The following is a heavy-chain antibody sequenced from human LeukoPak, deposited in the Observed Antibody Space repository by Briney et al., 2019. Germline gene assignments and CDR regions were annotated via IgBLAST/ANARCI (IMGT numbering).Heavy chain of an antibody. CDR1: GGSISSYY. V-gene: IGHV4-59*01. J-gene: IGHJ4*02. Sequence: SETLSLTCTVSGGSISSYYWSWVRQPPGKGLEWIGYIYYSGSTNYNPSLKSRVTISVDTSKNQFSLKLSSVTAADTAAYYCTRFTRYSYGYGFDYWGQGTLVTVSS. CDR2: IYYSGST. D-gene: IGHD5-18*01. CDR3: TRFTRYSYGYGFDY.